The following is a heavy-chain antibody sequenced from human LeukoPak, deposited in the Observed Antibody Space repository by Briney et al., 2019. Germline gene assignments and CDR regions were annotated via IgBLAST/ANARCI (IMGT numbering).Heavy chain of an antibody. V-gene: IGHV3-23*01. CDR2: ISGSGSST. CDR3: VKFNTYDLWGGSQIDY. CDR1: GFTFSSYA. D-gene: IGHD3-3*01. Sequence: GGSLRLSCAVSGFTFSSYAMSWVRQAPGQGLEWVSSISGSGSSTHYADSVKGRFAISRDSSKNTLYLQLSSLRNEDTAVYYCVKFNTYDLWGGSQIDYWGQGTLVTVSS. J-gene: IGHJ4*02.